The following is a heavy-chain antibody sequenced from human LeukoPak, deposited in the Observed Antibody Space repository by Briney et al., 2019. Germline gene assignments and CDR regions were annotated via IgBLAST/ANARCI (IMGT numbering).Heavy chain of an antibody. D-gene: IGHD5-18*01. CDR3: ATVGYSYGNAFDI. CDR1: GYTLTELS. CDR2: FDPEDGET. V-gene: IGHV1-24*01. J-gene: IGHJ3*02. Sequence: ASVKVSCKVSGYTLTELSMHWVRQAPGKGLEWMGGFDPEDGETIYAQKFQGRVTMTEDTSTDTAYMELSSLRSEDTAAYYCATVGYSYGNAFDIWGQGTMVTVSS.